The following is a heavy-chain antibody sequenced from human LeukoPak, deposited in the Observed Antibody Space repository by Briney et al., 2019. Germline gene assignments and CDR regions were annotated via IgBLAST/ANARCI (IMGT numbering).Heavy chain of an antibody. CDR3: AKDGPTSACGVNCYAGCLDV. D-gene: IGHD2-21*01. V-gene: IGHV3-30*18. CDR2: ISYDGRSE. J-gene: IGHJ6*02. Sequence: GRSLRLACAASGFTFSSYGMVWVRQAPGKGLEWVSAISYDGRSELYAESVKGRFTISRDNSKRTLYLQMNSLRAEDTAVYYGAKDGPTSACGVNCYAGCLDVWGQGTTVTVSS. CDR1: GFTFSSYG.